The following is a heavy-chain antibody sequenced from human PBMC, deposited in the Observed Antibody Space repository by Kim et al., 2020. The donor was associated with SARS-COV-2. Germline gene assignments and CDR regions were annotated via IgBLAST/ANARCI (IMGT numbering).Heavy chain of an antibody. V-gene: IGHV3-23*01. D-gene: IGHD3-10*01. CDR1: GFTFSSYA. CDR2: MSGSGGST. J-gene: IGHJ5*02. CDR3: AGAYYYGSGAWDP. Sequence: GGSLRLSCAASGFTFSSYAMTWVRRAPGKGLEWVSSMSGSGGSTYHADSVKGRFTISRDNSKNTLYLQMNSLRVEDTAAYFCAGAYYYGSGAWDPWGQGT.